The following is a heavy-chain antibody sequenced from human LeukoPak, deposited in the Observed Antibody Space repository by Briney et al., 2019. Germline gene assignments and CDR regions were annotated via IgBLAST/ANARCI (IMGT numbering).Heavy chain of an antibody. CDR3: ASGYSNLTPRSYYYYYGMDV. CDR2: INPNSGGT. CDR1: GYTFTGYY. J-gene: IGHJ6*02. Sequence: GASVKVSCKASGYTFTGYYMHLVRQAPGQGLEWMGWINPNSGGTNYAQKFQGRVTMTRDTSISTAYMELSRLRSDDTAVYYCASGYSNLTPRSYYYYYGMDVWGQGTTVTVSS. V-gene: IGHV1-2*02. D-gene: IGHD4-11*01.